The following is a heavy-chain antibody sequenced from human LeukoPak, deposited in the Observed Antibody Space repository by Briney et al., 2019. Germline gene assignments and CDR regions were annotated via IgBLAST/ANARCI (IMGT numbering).Heavy chain of an antibody. CDR3: ARAVYYYDSSGYWGLDAFDI. D-gene: IGHD3-22*01. V-gene: IGHV4-4*07. CDR2: IYTSGST. Sequence: SETLSLTCTVSGGSISSYYWSWIRQPAGKVLEWIGRIYTSGSTNYNPSLKSRVTMSVDTSKNQFSLKLSSVTAADTAVYYCARAVYYYDSSGYWGLDAFDIWGQGTMVTVSS. J-gene: IGHJ3*02. CDR1: GGSISSYY.